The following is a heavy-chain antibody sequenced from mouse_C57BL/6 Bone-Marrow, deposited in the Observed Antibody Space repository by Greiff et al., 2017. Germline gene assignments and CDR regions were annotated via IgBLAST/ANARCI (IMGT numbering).Heavy chain of an antibody. CDR3: ARPRSYAMDY. Sequence: DVKLVESGGGLVKPGGSLKLSCAASGFTFSDYGMHWVRQAPEKGLEWVAYISSGSSTIYYADTVKGRFTISRDNAKNTLFLQMTSLRSEDTAMYYCARPRSYAMDYWGQGTSVTVSS. V-gene: IGHV5-17*01. CDR2: ISSGSSTI. CDR1: GFTFSDYG. J-gene: IGHJ4*01.